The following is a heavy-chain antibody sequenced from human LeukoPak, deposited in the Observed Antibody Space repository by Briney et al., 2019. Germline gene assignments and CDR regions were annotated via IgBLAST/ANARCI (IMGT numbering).Heavy chain of an antibody. CDR3: VREAGYCAPVCVKTNWFDP. V-gene: IGHV3-23*01. J-gene: IGHJ5*02. Sequence: GGSLRLSCAASGFPFSSHDMSWVRQPPGKGLEWGAALSNGKTYYADSVGGRFDISGGDSTNTVYLHMNSVREEDTALYHCVREAGYCAPVCVKTNWFDPWGQGTLVTVSS. D-gene: IGHD2-15*01. CDR1: GFPFSSHD. CDR2: LSNGKT.